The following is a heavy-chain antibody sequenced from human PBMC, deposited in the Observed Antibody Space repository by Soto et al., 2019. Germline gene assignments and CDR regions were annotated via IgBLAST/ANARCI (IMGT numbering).Heavy chain of an antibody. V-gene: IGHV3-11*01. D-gene: IGHD3-22*01. CDR1: GFTFSDYY. CDR2: IDSSGSII. J-gene: IGHJ4*02. CDR3: ARDLGYYASSGSFDY. Sequence: GGSLRLSCAASGFTFSDYYMSWIRQAPGKGLEWVSYIDSSGSIIYYADSVKGRFTISRDNAKNSLYLQMNSLRAEDTAVYYCARDLGYYASSGSFDYWGQGTLVTVSS.